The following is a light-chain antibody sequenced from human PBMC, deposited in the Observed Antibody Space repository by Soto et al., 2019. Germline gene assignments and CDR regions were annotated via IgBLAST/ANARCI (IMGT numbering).Light chain of an antibody. CDR3: QVWDSGSAHVL. CDR1: NIGSKG. CDR2: SDT. J-gene: IGLJ2*01. V-gene: IGLV3-21*04. Sequence: VLTQPPSVSVAPGKTARISCGGNNIGSKGVHWYQQKPGQAPVLVIYSDTDLPPVIPERFSGSNSANMATLTISRVEAGDEDDYYCQVWDSGSAHVLFGGGTKLTVL.